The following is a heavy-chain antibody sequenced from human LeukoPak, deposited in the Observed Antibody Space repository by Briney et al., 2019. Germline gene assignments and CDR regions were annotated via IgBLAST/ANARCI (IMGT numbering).Heavy chain of an antibody. CDR3: ARRTFGYSFDS. Sequence: SQTLSLTCAISGDSLSSNSVAWHWLRQSPSRGLEWLGSTYYRSKLYTDYAVSVKSRVTINPDTSKNQFSLQLSSVTPEDTAVYYCARRTFGYSFDSWGQGTLVTVSS. V-gene: IGHV6-1*01. CDR1: GDSLSSNSVA. CDR2: TYYRSKLYT. D-gene: IGHD3-16*01. J-gene: IGHJ4*02.